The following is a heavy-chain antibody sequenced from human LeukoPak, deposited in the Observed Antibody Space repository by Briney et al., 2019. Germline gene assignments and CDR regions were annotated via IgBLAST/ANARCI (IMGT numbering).Heavy chain of an antibody. J-gene: IGHJ4*02. CDR1: GFTFSSYG. CDR3: AKDPGRFVVVPAAIDY. D-gene: IGHD2-2*02. V-gene: IGHV3-30*18. Sequence: GRSLRLSCAASGFTFSSYGMHWVRQAPGKGLEWVAVILYDGSNKYYADSVKGRFTISRDNSKNTLYLQMNSLRAEDTAVYYCAKDPGRFVVVPAAIDYWGQGTLVTVSS. CDR2: ILYDGSNK.